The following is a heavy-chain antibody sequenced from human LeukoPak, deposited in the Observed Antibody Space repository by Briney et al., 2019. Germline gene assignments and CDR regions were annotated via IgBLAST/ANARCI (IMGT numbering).Heavy chain of an antibody. Sequence: SETLSLTCAVYGGSFSGYYWSWIRQPPGKGLEWIGEINHSGSTNYNPSLKSRVTISVDTSKNQFSLKLSSVTAADTAVYYCARDQGDYGDYAFDYWGQGTLVTVSS. CDR1: GGSFSGYY. CDR3: ARDQGDYGDYAFDY. V-gene: IGHV4-34*01. CDR2: INHSGST. D-gene: IGHD4-17*01. J-gene: IGHJ4*02.